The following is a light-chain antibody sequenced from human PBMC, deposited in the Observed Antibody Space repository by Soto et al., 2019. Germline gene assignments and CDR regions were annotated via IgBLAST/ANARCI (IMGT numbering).Light chain of an antibody. CDR3: HQYENWPKT. J-gene: IGKJ1*01. V-gene: IGKV3-15*01. CDR2: GAS. Sequence: EIVMTQSPATLYVSPGERATLSCRARQSISRNLAWFQQKPGQAPSLLIFGASTRAAGIPARFSGSGSGTEFSLTISGLQSEDFAVYFCHQYENWPKTFGQGTKVDIK. CDR1: QSISRN.